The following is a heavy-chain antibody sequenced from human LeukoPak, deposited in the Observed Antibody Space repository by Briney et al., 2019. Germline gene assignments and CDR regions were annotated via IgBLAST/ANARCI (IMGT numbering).Heavy chain of an antibody. V-gene: IGHV1-18*04. CDR1: GYTFTGYY. D-gene: IGHD3-22*01. CDR2: ISAYNGNT. CDR3: ARDGITMIVGNWFDP. Sequence: ASVKVSCKASGYTFTGYYMHWVRQAPGQGLEWMGWISAYNGNTNYAQKLQGRVTMTTDTSTSTAYMELRSLRSDDTAVYYCARDGITMIVGNWFDPWGQGTLVTVSS. J-gene: IGHJ5*02.